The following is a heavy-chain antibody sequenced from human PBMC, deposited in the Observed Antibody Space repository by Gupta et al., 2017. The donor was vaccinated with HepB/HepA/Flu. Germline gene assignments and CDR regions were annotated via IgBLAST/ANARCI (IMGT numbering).Heavy chain of an antibody. CDR1: GFTFSSYE. D-gene: IGHD3-10*01. Sequence: EVQLVESGGGLVQPGGSLRLSCAASGFTFSSYEMNWVRQAPGKGLEWVSYISSSGSTIYYADSVKGRFTISRDNAKNSLYLQMKSLRAEDTAVYYCARGGGSGSYFDYWGQGTLVTVSS. CDR3: ARGGGSGSYFDY. J-gene: IGHJ4*02. CDR2: ISSSGSTI. V-gene: IGHV3-48*03.